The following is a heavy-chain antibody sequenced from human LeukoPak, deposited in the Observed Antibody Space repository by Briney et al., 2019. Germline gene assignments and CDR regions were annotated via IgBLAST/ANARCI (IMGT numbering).Heavy chain of an antibody. V-gene: IGHV3-48*03. CDR3: ARGGNWFDP. D-gene: IGHD3-16*01. Sequence: GGSLRLSCAASGFTFSSYEMNWVRQAPGKGLECVSYISSSGGTISYADSVKARFTISRDNAKNALYLQMNSLRAEDTANYYCARGGNWFDPWGQGTLVTVSS. J-gene: IGHJ5*02. CDR1: GFTFSSYE. CDR2: ISSSGGTI.